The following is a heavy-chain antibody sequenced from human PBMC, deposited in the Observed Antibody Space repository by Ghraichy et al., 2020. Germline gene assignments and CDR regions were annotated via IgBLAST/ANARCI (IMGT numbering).Heavy chain of an antibody. D-gene: IGHD2-15*01. CDR3: ARDVRYCSGGSCYGVYYYYGMDV. CDR1: GYTFTSYA. V-gene: IGHV7-4-1*02. CDR2: INTNTGNP. J-gene: IGHJ6*02. Sequence: ASVKVSCKASGYTFTSYAMNWVRQAPGQGLEWMGWINTNTGNPTYAQGFTGRFVFSLDTSVSTAYLQISSLKAEDTAVYYCARDVRYCSGGSCYGVYYYYGMDVWGQGTTVTVSS.